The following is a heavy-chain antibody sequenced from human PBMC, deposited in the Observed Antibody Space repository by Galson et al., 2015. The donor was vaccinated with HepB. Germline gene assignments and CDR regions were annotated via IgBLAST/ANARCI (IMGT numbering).Heavy chain of an antibody. CDR3: ARENTAVGDYYYYCMDV. CDR1: GFTFSSYS. D-gene: IGHD5-18*01. Sequence: SLRLSCAASGFTFSSYSMNWVRQAPGKGLEWVSYISSSSTTIYYADSVKGRFTISRDNAKNSLYLQMNSLRDEDTAVYYCARENTAVGDYYYYCMDVWGKGTTVTVSS. CDR2: ISSSSTTI. J-gene: IGHJ6*03. V-gene: IGHV3-48*02.